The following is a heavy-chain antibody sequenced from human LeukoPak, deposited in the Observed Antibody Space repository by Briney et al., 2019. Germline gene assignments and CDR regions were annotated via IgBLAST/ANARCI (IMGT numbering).Heavy chain of an antibody. J-gene: IGHJ4*02. CDR2: GSGSGGNA. Sequence: GGSLRLSCVASGFTFSSYAMSWVRQAPGKGLEWVSSGSGSGGNAYYADSVKGRLTISRDNSKNTLYLQMNSLRVEDTAVYYCAKEWELHPFDYWGQGTLVTVSS. V-gene: IGHV3-23*01. D-gene: IGHD1-26*01. CDR3: AKEWELHPFDY. CDR1: GFTFSSYA.